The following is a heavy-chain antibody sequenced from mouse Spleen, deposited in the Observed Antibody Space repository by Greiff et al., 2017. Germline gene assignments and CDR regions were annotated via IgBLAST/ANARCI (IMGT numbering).Heavy chain of an antibody. CDR2: ISSGSSTI. V-gene: IGHV5-17*02. CDR3: ARRGYGSSYESYAMDY. D-gene: IGHD1-1*01. J-gene: IGHJ4*01. CDR1: GFTFSSFG. Sequence: EVKLVESGGGLVQPGGSRKLSCAASGFTFSSFGMHWVRQAPEKGLEWVAYISSGSSTIYYADTVKGRFTISRDNPKNTLFLQMTSLRSEDTAMYYCARRGYGSSYESYAMDYWGQGTSVTVSS.